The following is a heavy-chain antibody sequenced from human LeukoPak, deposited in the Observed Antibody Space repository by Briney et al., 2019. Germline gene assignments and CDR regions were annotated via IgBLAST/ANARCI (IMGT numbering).Heavy chain of an antibody. V-gene: IGHV1-24*01. Sequence: ASVKVSCKVSGYTLTELSMHWVRQAPRKGLEWMGGFDPEDGETIYAQKLQGRVTMTEDTSTDTAYMELSSLRSEDTAVYYCRGSGSYSVHIDYWGQGTLVIASS. D-gene: IGHD1-26*01. CDR1: GYTLTELS. CDR3: RGSGSYSVHIDY. J-gene: IGHJ4*02. CDR2: FDPEDGET.